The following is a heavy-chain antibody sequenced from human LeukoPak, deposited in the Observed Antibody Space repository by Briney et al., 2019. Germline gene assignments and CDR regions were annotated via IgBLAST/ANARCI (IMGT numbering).Heavy chain of an antibody. V-gene: IGHV1-2*02. CDR1: GYTFTGYY. J-gene: IGHJ4*02. Sequence: ASMKVSCKASGYTFTGYYIHWLRQAPGQGLEWMGFIDPNSGGTNYAQKFQGRVTMTRDTSISTAYMELSSLTSDDTAVYYCARDLEGYHYGSGNYPQWGQGTLITVSS. CDR3: ARDLEGYHYGSGNYPQ. CDR2: IDPNSGGT. D-gene: IGHD3-10*01.